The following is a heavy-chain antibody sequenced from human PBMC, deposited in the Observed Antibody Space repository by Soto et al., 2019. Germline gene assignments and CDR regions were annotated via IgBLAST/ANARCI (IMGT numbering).Heavy chain of an antibody. D-gene: IGHD6-13*01. CDR1: GFTFSSYA. J-gene: IGHJ5*02. Sequence: GVLRLSCAASGFTFSSYAMSWVRQAPGKGLEWVSAISGSGGSTYYADSVKGRFTISRDNSKNTLYLQMNSLRAEDTAVYYCARLQQLVDWFDPWGQGTLVTVSS. CDR3: ARLQQLVDWFDP. CDR2: ISGSGGST. V-gene: IGHV3-23*01.